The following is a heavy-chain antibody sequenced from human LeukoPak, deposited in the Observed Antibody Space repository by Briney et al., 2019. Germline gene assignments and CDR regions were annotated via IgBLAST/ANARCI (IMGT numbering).Heavy chain of an antibody. V-gene: IGHV3-23*01. Sequence: PGGSLRLSCVGSGFTFSTYAMSWVRQAPGRGLEWVAVFSGTGASTHYADSVKGRFTVSRDNSKNTLYLQMNSLRAEDTAVYYCAKEQSGSGSYYPDAFDIWGQGTMVTVSS. D-gene: IGHD3-10*01. CDR3: AKEQSGSGSYYPDAFDI. CDR1: GFTFSTYA. CDR2: FSGTGAST. J-gene: IGHJ3*02.